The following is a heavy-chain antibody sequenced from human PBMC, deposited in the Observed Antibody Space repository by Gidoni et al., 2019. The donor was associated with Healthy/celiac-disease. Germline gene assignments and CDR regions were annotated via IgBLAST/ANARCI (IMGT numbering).Heavy chain of an antibody. V-gene: IGHV3-48*03. D-gene: IGHD3-10*01. CDR1: GFTFSSYE. CDR2: ISSSGSTI. Sequence: EVQLVESGGGLVQPGGSLRLYCAASGFTFSSYEMNWVRQAPGKGLEWVSYISSSGSTIYYADSVKGRFTIARDNAKNSLYLQMNSLRAEDTAVYYCARDLVWFVEARPHDDYWGQGTLVTVSS. CDR3: ARDLVWFVEARPHDDY. J-gene: IGHJ4*02.